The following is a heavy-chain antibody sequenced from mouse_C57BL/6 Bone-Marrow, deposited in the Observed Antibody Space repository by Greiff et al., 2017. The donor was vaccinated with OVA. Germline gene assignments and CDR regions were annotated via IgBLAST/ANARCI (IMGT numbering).Heavy chain of an antibody. Sequence: VQLQQSGAELVRPGASVKLSCTASGFNIKDDYMHWVKQRPEQGLEWIGWIDPENGDTEYASKFQGTATITADTSSNTAYLQLSSLTSEDTAVYYCTTLGQYYFDYWGQGTTLTVSS. J-gene: IGHJ2*01. CDR3: TTLGQYYFDY. CDR1: GFNIKDDY. V-gene: IGHV14-4*01. CDR2: IDPENGDT. D-gene: IGHD4-1*01.